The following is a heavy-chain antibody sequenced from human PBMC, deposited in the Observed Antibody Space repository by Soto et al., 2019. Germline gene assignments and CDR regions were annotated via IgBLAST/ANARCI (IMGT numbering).Heavy chain of an antibody. Sequence: SGPTLVNPTQTLTLTCSFSGFSLITIGLGVGWIRQPPGKALEWLALIYWDDDKRYSPSLKSRLTITKDTSKNQVVLTMTNMDPVDTATYYCAHRGSSWSPFRYWGQGTLVTVSS. CDR1: GFSLITIGLG. CDR3: AHRGSSWSPFRY. D-gene: IGHD6-13*01. CDR2: IYWDDDK. V-gene: IGHV2-5*02. J-gene: IGHJ4*02.